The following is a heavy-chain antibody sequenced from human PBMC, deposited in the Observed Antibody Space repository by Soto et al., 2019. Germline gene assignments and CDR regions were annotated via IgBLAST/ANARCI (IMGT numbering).Heavy chain of an antibody. V-gene: IGHV3-30*18. CDR2: ISYDGSNK. Sequence: GGSLRLSCAASGFTFSSYGMHWVRQAPGKGLEWVAVISYDGSNKYYADSVKGRFTISRDNSKNTLYLQMNSLRAEDTAVYYCAKSFWNYDYYYYGMDVWGQGTTVTVSS. CDR1: GFTFSSYG. D-gene: IGHD1-7*01. J-gene: IGHJ6*02. CDR3: AKSFWNYDYYYYGMDV.